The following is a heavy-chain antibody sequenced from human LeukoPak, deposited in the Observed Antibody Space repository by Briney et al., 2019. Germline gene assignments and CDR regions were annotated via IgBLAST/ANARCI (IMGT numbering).Heavy chain of an antibody. CDR3: ARGYDYVWGSHRALGY. J-gene: IGHJ4*02. Sequence: SETLSLTCTVSGGSISSYYWSWIRQPPGKGLEWIGYIYYSGSTNYNPSLKSRVTISVDTSKNQFSLKLSSVTAADTAVYFCARGYDYVWGSHRALGYWGQGTLVTVSS. D-gene: IGHD3-16*02. V-gene: IGHV4-59*01. CDR1: GGSISSYY. CDR2: IYYSGST.